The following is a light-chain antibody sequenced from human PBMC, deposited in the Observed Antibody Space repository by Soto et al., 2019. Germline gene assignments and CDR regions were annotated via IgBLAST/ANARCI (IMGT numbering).Light chain of an antibody. Sequence: DVQMTHSPSSLSASVGDRVTITCRASQSIGTYLNWYQVKSGGAPDLLIFGASLLQSGVPSRFSGTGSGTDFTLIISSLQPEDYATYYCQQSYRAPRVFGQGTKVDIK. CDR3: QQSYRAPRV. V-gene: IGKV1-39*01. CDR2: GAS. CDR1: QSIGTY. J-gene: IGKJ1*01.